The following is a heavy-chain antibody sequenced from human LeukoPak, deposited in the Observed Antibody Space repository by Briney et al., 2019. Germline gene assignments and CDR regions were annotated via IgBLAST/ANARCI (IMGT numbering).Heavy chain of an antibody. V-gene: IGHV4-34*01. CDR3: ARGKKLGYCSSTSCSRNLDY. D-gene: IGHD2-2*01. J-gene: IGHJ4*02. Sequence: SETLSLTCAVYGGSFSGYYRSWIRQPPGKGLEWIGEINHSGSTNYNPSLKSRVTISVDTSKNQFSLKLSSVTAADTAVYYCARGKKLGYCSSTSCSRNLDYWGQGTLVTVSS. CDR2: INHSGST. CDR1: GGSFSGYY.